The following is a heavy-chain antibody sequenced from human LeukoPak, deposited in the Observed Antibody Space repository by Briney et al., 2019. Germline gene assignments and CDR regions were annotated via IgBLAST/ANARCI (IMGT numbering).Heavy chain of an antibody. Sequence: PSETLSLTCAVYGGSFSGYYWSWIRQPPGKGLEWIGEINHSGSTNYNPSLKSRVTISVDTSKNQFSLKLSSVTAADTAVYYCARGGYCSGGSCYSGYYYYGMDVWGQGTTVTVSS. CDR2: INHSGST. D-gene: IGHD2-15*01. CDR1: GGSFSGYY. CDR3: ARGGYCSGGSCYSGYYYYGMDV. J-gene: IGHJ6*02. V-gene: IGHV4-34*01.